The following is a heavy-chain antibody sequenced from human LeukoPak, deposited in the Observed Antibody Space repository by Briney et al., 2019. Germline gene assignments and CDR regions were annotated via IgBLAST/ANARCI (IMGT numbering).Heavy chain of an antibody. V-gene: IGHV1-46*01. Sequence: ASVKVSCKASGYTFIRFYMHWLRQAPGQGLEWMGIINPGGGSTTYAQKFQGRVTMTRDTSTSTVYMELSSLRSEDTAVYYCARFPDDSSFDCWGQGTPVIVSS. D-gene: IGHD3-22*01. CDR1: GYTFIRFY. J-gene: IGHJ4*02. CDR2: INPGGGST. CDR3: ARFPDDSSFDC.